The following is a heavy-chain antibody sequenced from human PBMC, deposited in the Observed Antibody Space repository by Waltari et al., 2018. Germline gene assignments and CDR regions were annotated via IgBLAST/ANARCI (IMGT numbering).Heavy chain of an antibody. CDR1: GFTVRTNF. D-gene: IGHD6-19*01. Sequence: EVQLVESGGNLIQPGGSLRLSCAASGFTVRTNFISWVRQGPGKGLEVVLIIYRGGNPYDAGSVKGRFTSSRENYKNMVYLEMNSLRAEDTAVYYCAKQSPSYTRGWYPLESWGPGTLVTVSP. CDR3: AKQSPSYTRGWYPLES. CDR2: IYRGGNP. J-gene: IGHJ4*02. V-gene: IGHV3-53*01.